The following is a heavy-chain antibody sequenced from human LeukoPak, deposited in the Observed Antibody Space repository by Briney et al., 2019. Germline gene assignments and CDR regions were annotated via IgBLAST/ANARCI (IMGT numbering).Heavy chain of an antibody. CDR1: GFTFSSYW. CDR2: IKQDGSEK. D-gene: IGHD3-10*01. CDR3: AREDYYGSSSTDY. V-gene: IGHV3-7*01. Sequence: GGSLRLSCAASGFTFSSYWMSWVRQAPGKGLEWVANIKQDGSEKYYVDSVKGRFTISRDSAKNSLYLQMNSLRAEDTAVYYCAREDYYGSSSTDYWGQGTLVTVSS. J-gene: IGHJ4*02.